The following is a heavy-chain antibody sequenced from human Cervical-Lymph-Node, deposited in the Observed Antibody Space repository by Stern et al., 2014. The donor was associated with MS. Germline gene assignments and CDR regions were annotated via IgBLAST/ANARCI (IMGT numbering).Heavy chain of an antibody. D-gene: IGHD1-26*01. J-gene: IGHJ6*02. CDR3: ARGELKEGLVRGMDV. CDR1: GGTFISSA. V-gene: IGHV1-69*01. CDR2: IIPIFGTA. Sequence: QLVQSGAEVKQPRSPVKVSCKDSGGTFISSAISWVGQARGQGLEWLGGIIPIFGTANYAQKFQGRVTITADESTSTAYMELSSLRSEDTAVYYCARGELKEGLVRGMDVWGQGTTVTVSS.